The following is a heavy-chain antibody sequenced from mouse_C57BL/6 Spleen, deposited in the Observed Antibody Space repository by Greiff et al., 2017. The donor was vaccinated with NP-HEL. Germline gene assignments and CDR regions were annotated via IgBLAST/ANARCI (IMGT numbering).Heavy chain of an antibody. CDR1: GYAFSSYW. CDR3: ARYDYDLYYFDY. D-gene: IGHD2-4*01. V-gene: IGHV1-80*01. CDR2: IYPGDGDT. Sequence: QVQLQQSGAELVKPGASVKISCKASGYAFSSYWMNWVKQRPGKGLEWIGQIYPGDGDTNYNGKFKGKATLTADKSSSTAYMQLSSLTSEDSAVYFCARYDYDLYYFDYWGQGTTLTVSS. J-gene: IGHJ2*01.